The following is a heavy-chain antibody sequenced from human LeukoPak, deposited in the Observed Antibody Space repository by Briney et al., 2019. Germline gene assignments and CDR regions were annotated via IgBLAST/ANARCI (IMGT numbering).Heavy chain of an antibody. V-gene: IGHV1-69*13. J-gene: IGHJ4*02. CDR1: GGTFSSYA. CDR3: ARGKGYDFWSGYYLGTPFDY. CDR2: TIPIFGTA. Sequence: SVKVSCKASGGTFSSYAISWVRQAPGQGLEWMGGTIPIFGTANYAQKFQGRVTITADESTSTAYMELSSLRSEDTAVYYCARGKGYDFWSGYYLGTPFDYWGQGTLVTVSS. D-gene: IGHD3-3*01.